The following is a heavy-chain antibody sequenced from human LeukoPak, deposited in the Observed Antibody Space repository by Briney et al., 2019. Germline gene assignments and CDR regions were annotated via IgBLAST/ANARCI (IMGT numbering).Heavy chain of an antibody. CDR2: IKSKTYGGTT. V-gene: IGHV3-15*01. J-gene: IGHJ5*02. CDR1: GLTFNNAW. Sequence: GGSLRLSCAASGLTFNNAWMSWVRQAPGKGLEWISRIKSKTYGGTTEYAAPVKGRFTISRDDSESTLFPQMDSLTTEDTAVYYCTRDLFAWGQGTLVTVSS. CDR3: TRDLFA.